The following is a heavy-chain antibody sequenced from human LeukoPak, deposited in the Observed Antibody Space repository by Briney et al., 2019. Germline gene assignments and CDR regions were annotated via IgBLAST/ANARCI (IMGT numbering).Heavy chain of an antibody. CDR3: ALGIAVAGVWNY. Sequence: ASVKVSCKASGYTFTGYYMHWVRQAPGQGLEWMGWINPNSGGTNYAQKFQGRVTMTRGTSISTAYMELSRLRSDDTAVYYCALGIAVAGVWNYWGQGTLVTVSS. CDR1: GYTFTGYY. V-gene: IGHV1-2*02. D-gene: IGHD6-19*01. J-gene: IGHJ4*02. CDR2: INPNSGGT.